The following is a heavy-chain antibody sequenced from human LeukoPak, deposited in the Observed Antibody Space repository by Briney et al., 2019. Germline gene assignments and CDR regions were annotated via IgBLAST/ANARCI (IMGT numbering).Heavy chain of an antibody. J-gene: IGHJ4*02. CDR3: ARDTTGNFDY. D-gene: IGHD1-1*01. Sequence: SVKVSCKASGGTFSSYAISWVRQAPEQGLEWMGEIIPIFGTANYAQKFQGRVTITADESTSTAYMELSSLRSEDTAVYYCARDTTGNFDYWGQGTLVTVSS. CDR2: IIPIFGTA. CDR1: GGTFSSYA. V-gene: IGHV1-69*13.